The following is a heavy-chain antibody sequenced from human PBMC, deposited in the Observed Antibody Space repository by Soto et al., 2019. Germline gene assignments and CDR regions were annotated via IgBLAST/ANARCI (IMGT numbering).Heavy chain of an antibody. CDR2: IDPSDSYT. V-gene: IGHV5-10-1*01. D-gene: IGHD3-10*01. CDR1: GYSFTNYW. J-gene: IGHJ6*02. CDR3: ARDTYYYGSGSYRGMDV. Sequence: HGEPLKISCKGSGYSFTNYWISWVRQMPGKGLEWMGRIDPSDSYTNYSPSFQGHVTISADKSISTAYLQWSSLKASDTAMYYCARDTYYYGSGSYRGMDVWGQGTTVTVSS.